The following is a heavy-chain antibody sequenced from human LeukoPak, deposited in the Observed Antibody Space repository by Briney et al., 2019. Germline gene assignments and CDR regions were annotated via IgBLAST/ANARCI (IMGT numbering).Heavy chain of an antibody. CDR3: ARGATRPVAPCDY. J-gene: IGHJ4*02. D-gene: IGHD1-14*01. V-gene: IGHV1-18*01. CDR2: ISAYNGNT. Sequence: GWISAYNGNTNYAQRLQGRVTMTTDTSTSTAYMELRSLRSDDTAVYYCARGATRPVAPCDYWGQGTLVTVSS.